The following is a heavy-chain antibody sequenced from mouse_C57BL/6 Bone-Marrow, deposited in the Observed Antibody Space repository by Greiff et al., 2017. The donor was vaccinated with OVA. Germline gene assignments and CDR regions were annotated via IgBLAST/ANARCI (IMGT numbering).Heavy chain of an antibody. J-gene: IGHJ2*01. CDR3: TRYTTVVACDY. CDR2: IYPGNSDT. V-gene: IGHV1-5*01. D-gene: IGHD1-1*01. CDR1: GYTFTSYW. Sequence: EVQLQQSGTVLARPGASVKMSCKTSGYTFTSYWMHWVKQRPGQGLEWIGAIYPGNSDTSYNQKFKGKAKLTAVTSASTAYMELSSLTNEDSAVYYGTRYTTVVACDYWGQGTTLTVSS.